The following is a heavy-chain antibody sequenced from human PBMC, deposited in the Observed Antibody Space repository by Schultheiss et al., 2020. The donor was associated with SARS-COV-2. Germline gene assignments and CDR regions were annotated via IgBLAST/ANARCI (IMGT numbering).Heavy chain of an antibody. CDR3: ARDGGDTDAFDI. CDR2: INSDGSST. J-gene: IGHJ3*02. D-gene: IGHD3-16*01. V-gene: IGHV3-74*01. CDR1: GFTFSSYS. Sequence: GGSLRLSCAASGFTFSSYSMNWVRQAPGKGLEWVSRINSDGSSTSYADSVKGRFTISRDNAKNTLYLQMNSLRAEDTAVYYCARDGGDTDAFDIWGQGTMVTVSS.